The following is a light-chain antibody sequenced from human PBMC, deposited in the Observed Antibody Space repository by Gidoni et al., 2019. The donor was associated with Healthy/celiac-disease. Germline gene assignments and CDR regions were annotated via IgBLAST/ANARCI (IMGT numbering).Light chain of an antibody. V-gene: IGKV3-15*01. CDR2: GAS. CDR1: QSISSS. J-gene: IGKJ1*01. Sequence: EIVMTQSTATLSVSPGERATLSCRASQSISSSLAWYQQKPGQAPRLLIYGASTRATGIPAKFSGSGSGTEFTLTISSLQSEDFAVYYCQQYNIWPPWTFGQGTKVEIK. CDR3: QQYNIWPPWT.